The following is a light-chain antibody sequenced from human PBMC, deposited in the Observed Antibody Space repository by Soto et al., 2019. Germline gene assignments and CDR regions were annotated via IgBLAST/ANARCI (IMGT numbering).Light chain of an antibody. CDR2: DAS. V-gene: IGKV1-33*01. J-gene: IGKJ4*01. CDR1: QGVGKF. CDR3: QQYDSPPPT. Sequence: DIQLTQSPLSLSASVGDRVTITCQASQGVGKFLNWFQQKSGEAPKLLIYDASHLESGVPVRFSGSGSGAAFTLTISSLQPEDFATYYGQQYDSPPPTFGGGTKVYMK.